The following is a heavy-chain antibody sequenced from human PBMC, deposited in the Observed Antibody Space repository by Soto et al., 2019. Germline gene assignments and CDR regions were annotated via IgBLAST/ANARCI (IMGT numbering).Heavy chain of an antibody. CDR2: ISGGGDGT. CDR1: GFTFSSYA. CDR3: AKKGLGSLTTFCSGSGCLYAFDM. J-gene: IGHJ3*02. V-gene: IGHV3-23*01. Sequence: EVQLLESGGGLVQPGGSLRLSCAASGFTFSSYAMSWVRQPPGKGLEWVSTISGGGDGTYYADSMKGNFTISRDNSKYTLYLQLNSLRAGDTAIYYCAKKGLGSLTTFCSGSGCLYAFDMWGQGTMVTVSS. D-gene: IGHD2-15*01.